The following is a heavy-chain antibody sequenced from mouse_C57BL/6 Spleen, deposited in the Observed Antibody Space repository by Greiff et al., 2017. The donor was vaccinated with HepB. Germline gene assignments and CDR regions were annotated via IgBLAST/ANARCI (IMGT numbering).Heavy chain of an antibody. J-gene: IGHJ3*01. CDR1: GFTFSSYA. CDR2: ISSGGDYI. CDR3: TRDRDDYDGAWFAY. Sequence: EVQRVESGEGLVKPGGSLKLSCAASGFTFSSYAMSWVRQTPEKRLEWVAYISSGGDYIYYADTVKGRFTISRDNARNTLYLQMSSLKSEDTAMYYCTRDRDDYDGAWFAYWGQGTLVTVSA. D-gene: IGHD2-4*01. V-gene: IGHV5-9-1*02.